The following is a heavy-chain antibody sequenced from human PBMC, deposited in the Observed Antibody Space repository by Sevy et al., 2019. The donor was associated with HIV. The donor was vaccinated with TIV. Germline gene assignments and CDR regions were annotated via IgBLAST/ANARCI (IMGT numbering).Heavy chain of an antibody. D-gene: IGHD2-21*01. J-gene: IGHJ4*02. CDR2: IYYTGNT. Sequence: SETLSLTCTVSGDSVSSYFWTWIRQPPGKGLEWIGNIYYTGNTNYNPSLKSRVTMSLDTSKKRFSLRLSSVTAADTAVYYCARGSVISARIFDSWGQGTLVTVSS. CDR1: GDSVSSYF. CDR3: ARGSVISARIFDS. V-gene: IGHV4-59*02.